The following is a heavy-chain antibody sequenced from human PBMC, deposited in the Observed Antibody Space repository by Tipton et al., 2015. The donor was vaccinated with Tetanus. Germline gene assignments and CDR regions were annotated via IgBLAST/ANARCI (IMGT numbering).Heavy chain of an antibody. J-gene: IGHJ4*02. CDR3: ARSWAGDYYDSSGYFDY. CDR2: IYYSGST. V-gene: IGHV4-61*01. Sequence: TLSLTCTVSGGSVSSGSYYWSWIRQPPGKGLEWIGYIYYSGSTNYNPSLKSRVTISVDTSKNQFSLKLSSVTAADTAVYYCARSWAGDYYDSSGYFDYWGQGTLVTVSS. CDR1: GGSVSSGSYY. D-gene: IGHD3-22*01.